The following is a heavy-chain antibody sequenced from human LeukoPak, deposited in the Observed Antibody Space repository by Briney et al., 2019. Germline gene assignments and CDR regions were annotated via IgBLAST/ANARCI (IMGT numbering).Heavy chain of an antibody. Sequence: SETLSLTCTVSGGSISSYYWSRIRQPPGKGLEWNGYIYYSGSTNYNPSLKSRVTISVDTSKNQFSLKLSSVTAADTAVYYCARMDPGTTFDYYYGMDVWGQGTTVTVSS. CDR3: ARMDPGTTFDYYYGMDV. CDR2: IYYSGST. J-gene: IGHJ6*02. V-gene: IGHV4-59*01. CDR1: GGSISSYY. D-gene: IGHD1-1*01.